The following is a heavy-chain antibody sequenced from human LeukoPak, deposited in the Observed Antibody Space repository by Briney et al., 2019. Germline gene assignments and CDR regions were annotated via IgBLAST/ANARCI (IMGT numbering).Heavy chain of an antibody. V-gene: IGHV4-39*01. CDR2: IYYSGST. D-gene: IGHD3-16*02. CDR3: ATHPLLDY. Sequence: PSETLSLTCTVSGDSIRRDNYYWGWIRQPPGKGLEWIGSIYYSGSTYYNPSLKSRVSISVDPSKSQFSLKLTSVTAADTAVYYCATHPLLDYWGPGSLVTVSS. J-gene: IGHJ4*02. CDR1: GDSIRRDNYY.